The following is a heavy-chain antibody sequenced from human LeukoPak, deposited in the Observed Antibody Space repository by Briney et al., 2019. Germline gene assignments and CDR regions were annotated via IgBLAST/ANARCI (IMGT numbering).Heavy chain of an antibody. CDR2: ISYDGSNK. CDR3: AKDLGEAVAGEPNYYYYGMDV. CDR1: GFTFSSYG. Sequence: GGSLRLSCAASGFTFSSYGMHWVRQAPGKGLEWVAVISYDGSNKYYADSVKGRFTISRDNSKNTLYLQMNSLRAEDTAVYYCAKDLGEAVAGEPNYYYYGMDVWGQGTTVTVSS. J-gene: IGHJ6*02. V-gene: IGHV3-30*18. D-gene: IGHD6-19*01.